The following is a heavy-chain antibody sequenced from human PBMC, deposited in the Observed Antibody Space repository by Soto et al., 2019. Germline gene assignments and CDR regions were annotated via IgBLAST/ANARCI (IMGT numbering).Heavy chain of an antibody. Sequence: QVQLVQSGAEVKKPGSSVKVSCKASGGTFSSYTISWVRQAPGQGLEWMGRIIPILGIANYAQKFQGRVTITADKSTSTAYMGLSSLRSEDTAVYYCARYPAQVATYYYGMDVWGQGTTVTVSS. D-gene: IGHD5-12*01. CDR2: IIPILGIA. CDR1: GGTFSSYT. J-gene: IGHJ6*02. CDR3: ARYPAQVATYYYGMDV. V-gene: IGHV1-69*02.